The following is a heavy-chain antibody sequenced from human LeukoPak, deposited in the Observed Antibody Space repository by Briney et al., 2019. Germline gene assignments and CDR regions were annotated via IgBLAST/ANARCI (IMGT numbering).Heavy chain of an antibody. V-gene: IGHV3-30*04. CDR1: GFTFSSYA. CDR2: ISYDGSNK. J-gene: IGHJ4*02. D-gene: IGHD6-6*01. Sequence: GGSLRLSCAASGFTFSSYAMHWVRQAPGKGLEWVAVISYDGSNKYYADSVKGRFTISRDNSKNTLYLQMNSLRAEDTAVYYCARARVYSSSKYFDYWGQGTLVTVSS. CDR3: ARARVYSSSKYFDY.